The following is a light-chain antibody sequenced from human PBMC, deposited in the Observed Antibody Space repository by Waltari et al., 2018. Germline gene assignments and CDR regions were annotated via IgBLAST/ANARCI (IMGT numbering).Light chain of an antibody. J-gene: IGLJ3*02. CDR2: GKN. CDR1: GLRAAS. CDR3: HSRDSSTNHVV. V-gene: IGLV3-19*01. Sequence: SGPTLDPPVSLPLGRTAGSACQGPGLRAASTSWYQHKPGQAPVVLIFGKNNRPSGIPDRFSGSSSGSTSSLTITGAQAEDEADYYCHSRDSSTNHVVFGGGTKLTVL.